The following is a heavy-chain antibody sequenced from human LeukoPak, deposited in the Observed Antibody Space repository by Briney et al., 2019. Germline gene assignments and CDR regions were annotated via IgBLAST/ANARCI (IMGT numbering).Heavy chain of an antibody. D-gene: IGHD3-10*01. CDR3: AREVLLDAFDI. Sequence: PSETLSLTCTVSGGSISSGSYYWSWIRQPAGKGLEWIGRIYTSGSTNYNPSLKSRVTISVDTSKNQFSLKLSSVTAADTAVYYCAREVLLDAFDIWGQGTMVTVSS. CDR2: IYTSGST. V-gene: IGHV4-61*02. J-gene: IGHJ3*02. CDR1: GGSISSGSYY.